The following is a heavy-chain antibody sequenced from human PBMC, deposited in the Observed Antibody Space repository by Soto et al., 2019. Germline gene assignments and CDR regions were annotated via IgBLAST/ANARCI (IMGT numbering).Heavy chain of an antibody. D-gene: IGHD6-13*01. CDR3: ARVHSSSYHXFDY. Sequence: GGSLRLSCAASGFTVSTYHMSWVRQAPGKGLEWVSVIYSAGSADFADSVKVRFTISRDNSKNTLYLQMSSLRAEDTAVYYCARVHSSSYHXFDYWGQGTVVTVSS. CDR2: IYSAGSA. CDR1: GFTVSTYH. J-gene: IGHJ4*02. V-gene: IGHV3-66*01.